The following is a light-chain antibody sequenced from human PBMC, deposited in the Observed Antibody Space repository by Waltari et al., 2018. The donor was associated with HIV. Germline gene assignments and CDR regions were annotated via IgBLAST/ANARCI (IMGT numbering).Light chain of an antibody. CDR2: QDH. CDR3: QAWGSTTSGV. J-gene: IGLJ2*01. V-gene: IGLV3-1*01. Sequence: SYEVTQPPSVAVSPGQTATNTGSGYELGDKYTCWYQHKPGQSPLLVIYQDHQRPSGIPERFSGASSVHTATLTISGSLPMDEANYYCQAWGSTTSGVFGRGTKLTVL. CDR1: ELGDKY.